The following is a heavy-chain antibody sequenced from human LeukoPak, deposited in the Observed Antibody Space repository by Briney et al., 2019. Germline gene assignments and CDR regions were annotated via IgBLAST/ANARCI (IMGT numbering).Heavy chain of an antibody. D-gene: IGHD3-10*01. V-gene: IGHV1-2*02. J-gene: IGHJ2*01. CDR2: INPNSGGT. CDR3: ARDPMVRGVRGWYFDL. Sequence: ASVKVSCKASGYTSTGYYMHWVRQAPGQGLEWMGWINPNSGGTNYAQKFQGRVTMTRDTSISTAYMELSRLRSDDTAVYYCARDPMVRGVRGWYFDLWGRGTLVTVSS. CDR1: GYTSTGYY.